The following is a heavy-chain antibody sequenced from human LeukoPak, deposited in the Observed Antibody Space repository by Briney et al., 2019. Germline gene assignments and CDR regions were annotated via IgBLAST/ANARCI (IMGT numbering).Heavy chain of an antibody. J-gene: IGHJ4*02. CDR3: ARDAGGVHSSSWPVDFDY. CDR2: VYYTGST. D-gene: IGHD6-13*01. V-gene: IGHV4-59*01. Sequence: SETLSLTCTVSGGSISSYYWSWVRQPPGKGLECSGFVYYTGSTNYSPSLKSRVDISVDTSKNQFSLKLGSVTAEDTAVYYCARDAGGVHSSSWPVDFDYWGQGTLVTVSS. CDR1: GGSISSYY.